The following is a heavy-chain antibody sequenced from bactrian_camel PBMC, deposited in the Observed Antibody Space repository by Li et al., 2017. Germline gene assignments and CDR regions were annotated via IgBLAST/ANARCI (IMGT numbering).Heavy chain of an antibody. CDR2: IYSGDGSA. CDR3: AVYDAYAGRCSFREDYYDY. CDR1: ENTNSNFC. J-gene: IGHJ4*01. Sequence: VQLVESGGGSVQAGGSLRLSCATSENTNSNFCIGWFRQAPGQEREGVAAIYSGDGSAIYTDSAKGRFTISQDNASKTVVLQMNSLKPEDTAMYHCAVYDAYAGRCSFREDYYDYWGQGTQVTVS. D-gene: IGHD2*01. V-gene: IGHV3S40*01.